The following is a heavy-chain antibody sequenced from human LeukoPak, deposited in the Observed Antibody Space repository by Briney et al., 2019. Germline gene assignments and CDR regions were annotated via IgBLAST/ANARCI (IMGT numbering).Heavy chain of an antibody. J-gene: IGHJ4*02. CDR3: AKGGKYDILTGFPRSRLLGDY. Sequence: GGSLRLSCAASGFTFNTYGMHWVRQAPGKGLEWVAFTRYDGRNKYYAESVKGRFTISRDNSKNTLYLRMNSLRAEDTAVYYCAKGGKYDILTGFPRSRLLGDYWGQGTLVTVSS. CDR1: GFTFNTYG. CDR2: TRYDGRNK. D-gene: IGHD3-9*01. V-gene: IGHV3-30*02.